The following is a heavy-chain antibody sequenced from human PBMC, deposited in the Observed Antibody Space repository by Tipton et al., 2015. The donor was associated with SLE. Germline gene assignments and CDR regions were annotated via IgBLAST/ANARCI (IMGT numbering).Heavy chain of an antibody. Sequence: SLRLSCAASGFTFSSNWMSWVRQAPGKGLEWVANIKDDGSKKDYVDSVKGRFTISRDNVKKSLYLQINSLTAEDTAVYYCTRDIPGGTSDFDYWGQGTLVIVSS. V-gene: IGHV3-7*01. CDR2: IKDDGSKK. J-gene: IGHJ4*02. D-gene: IGHD3-16*01. CDR1: GFTFSSNW. CDR3: TRDIPGGTSDFDY.